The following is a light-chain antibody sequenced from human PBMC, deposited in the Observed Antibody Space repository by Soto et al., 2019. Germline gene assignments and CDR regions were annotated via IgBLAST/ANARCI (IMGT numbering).Light chain of an antibody. CDR1: SSNIGAGYG. Sequence: QSVLTQPPSVSGAPGQRVTISCTGSSSNIGAGYGVHWYQQLPGTAPKLLIYANSNRPSGVPDRFSGSKSGTSASLAITGLQAEDEADYYCQSYDSSLSGWVFCGGTKVTVL. V-gene: IGLV1-40*01. CDR2: ANS. CDR3: QSYDSSLSGWV. J-gene: IGLJ3*02.